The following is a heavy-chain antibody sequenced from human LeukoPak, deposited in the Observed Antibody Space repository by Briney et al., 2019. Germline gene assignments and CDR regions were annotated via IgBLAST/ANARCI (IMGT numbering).Heavy chain of an antibody. Sequence: GGSLRLSCAASGFTFSSYSMNWVRQAPGKGLEWVSFGSSGSSYIYYADSVKGRFTISRDNAKNSLYLQMNSLRAEDTAVYYCAGGRSGSYSSDYWGQGTLVTVSS. V-gene: IGHV3-21*01. J-gene: IGHJ4*02. CDR2: GSSGSSYI. D-gene: IGHD3-10*01. CDR1: GFTFSSYS. CDR3: AGGRSGSYSSDY.